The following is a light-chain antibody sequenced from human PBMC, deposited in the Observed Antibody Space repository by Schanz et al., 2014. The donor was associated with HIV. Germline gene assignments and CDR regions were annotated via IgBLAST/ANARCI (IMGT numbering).Light chain of an antibody. J-gene: IGLJ7*01. CDR3: VLYMSSGFAV. CDR1: NSDINFYYY. V-gene: IGLV2-14*03. Sequence: QSALTQPASVSGSPGQSITISCTGPNSDINFYYYVSWFQQHPGKAPQLMIYDGSSRPSGVSNRFSGSILGNKAALTITGAQADDESDYYCVLYMSSGFAVFGGGTQLTVL. CDR2: DGS.